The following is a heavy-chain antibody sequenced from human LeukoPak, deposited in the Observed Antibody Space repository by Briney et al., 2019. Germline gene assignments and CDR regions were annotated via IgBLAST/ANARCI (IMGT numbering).Heavy chain of an antibody. CDR2: INSSSSTI. CDR3: ATTTNLEPRHPFDP. J-gene: IGHJ5*02. Sequence: PGGSLRLSCAASGFTFSSYSMNWVRQAPGKGLEWVSYINSSSSTIYYADSVKGRFTISRDNAKNSLYLQMNSLRAEDTAVYYCATTTNLEPRHPFDPWGQGTLVTVSS. V-gene: IGHV3-48*01. D-gene: IGHD1-1*01. CDR1: GFTFSSYS.